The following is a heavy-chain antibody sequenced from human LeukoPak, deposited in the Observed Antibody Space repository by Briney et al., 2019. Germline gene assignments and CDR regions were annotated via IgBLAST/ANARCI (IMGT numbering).Heavy chain of an antibody. J-gene: IGHJ4*02. Sequence: ASVKVSCKASGYTFTSYYMHWVREAPGQVLEWMGIINPSGGGTSYAQKFQGRVTMTRDTSTSTVYMELSSLRSEDTAVYYCARAYGSGSYTLLFFDYWGQGTLVTVSS. CDR3: ARAYGSGSYTLLFFDY. V-gene: IGHV1-46*01. CDR1: GYTFTSYY. CDR2: INPSGGGT. D-gene: IGHD3-10*01.